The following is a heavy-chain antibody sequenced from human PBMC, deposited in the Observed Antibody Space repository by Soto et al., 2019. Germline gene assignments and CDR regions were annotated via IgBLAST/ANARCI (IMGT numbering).Heavy chain of an antibody. CDR1: GGSIGSSGYY. CDR2: VYYSGST. V-gene: IGHV4-39*01. Sequence: SETLSLTCSVSGGSIGSSGYYWGWIRQPPGKGLEWIGSVYYSGSTYYNPSLKSRVTLSVDTSKNQFSLRLSSVTAADTALYYCVRHGRAVTTHFDHWG. CDR3: VRHGRAVTTHFDH. D-gene: IGHD4-17*01. J-gene: IGHJ4*01.